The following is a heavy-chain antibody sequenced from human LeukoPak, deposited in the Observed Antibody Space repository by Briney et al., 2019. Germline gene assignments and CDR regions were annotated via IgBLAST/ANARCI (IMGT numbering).Heavy chain of an antibody. J-gene: IGHJ4*02. CDR3: ARASHVYHFDY. V-gene: IGHV4-34*01. Sequence: SETLSLTCAVYGGSFSGYYWSWIRQPPGKGLEWIGEINHSGSTNYNPSLKSRVTISVDTSKNQFSLKLSSVTAADTAVYYCARASHVYHFDYWGQGTLVTVSS. CDR1: GGSFSGYY. D-gene: IGHD2-2*02. CDR2: INHSGST.